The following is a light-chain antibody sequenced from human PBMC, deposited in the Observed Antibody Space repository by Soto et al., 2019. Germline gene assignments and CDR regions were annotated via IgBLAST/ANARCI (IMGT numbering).Light chain of an antibody. J-gene: IGKJ5*01. V-gene: IGKV1-39*01. CDR2: AAS. Sequence: DIQMTQSPSTLSVSIGDRVTITRRASQSIGGYLTWYQQLPGKAPKLLIFAASGLQSGVPSRFSGSGSGTDFTLTISSLQPEDFATYYCQQSYSSPITFGQGTRLEIK. CDR3: QQSYSSPIT. CDR1: QSIGGY.